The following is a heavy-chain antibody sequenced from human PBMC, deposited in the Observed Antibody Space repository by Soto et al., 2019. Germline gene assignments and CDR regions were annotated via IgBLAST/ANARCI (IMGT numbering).Heavy chain of an antibody. Sequence: GGSLRLSCAASGFTFSSYAMHWVRQAPGKGLEWVAVISYDGSNKYYADSVKGRFTISSDNSKNTLYLQMNSLRAEDTAVYYCAREAQGSITIFGVVIQGPKGWFDPWGQGTLVTVSS. V-gene: IGHV3-30-3*01. CDR2: ISYDGSNK. CDR3: AREAQGSITIFGVVIQGPKGWFDP. CDR1: GFTFSSYA. D-gene: IGHD3-3*01. J-gene: IGHJ5*02.